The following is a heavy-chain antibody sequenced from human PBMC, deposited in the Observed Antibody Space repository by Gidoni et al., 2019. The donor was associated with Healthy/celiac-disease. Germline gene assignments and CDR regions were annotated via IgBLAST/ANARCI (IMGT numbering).Heavy chain of an antibody. CDR3: TSHYGDYHANLDY. V-gene: IGHV3-73*02. D-gene: IGHD4-17*01. Sequence: EVQLVESGGGLVQPGGSLKLSCAASGFTFSGSAMHWVRQASGKGLEWVGRIRSKANSYATAYAASVKGRFTISRDDSKNTAYLQMNSLKTEDTAVYYCTSHYGDYHANLDYWGQGTLVTVSS. CDR2: IRSKANSYAT. J-gene: IGHJ4*02. CDR1: GFTFSGSA.